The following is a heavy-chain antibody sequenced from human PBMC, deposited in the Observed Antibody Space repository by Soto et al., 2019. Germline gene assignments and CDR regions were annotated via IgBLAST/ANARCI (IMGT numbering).Heavy chain of an antibody. V-gene: IGHV2-5*02. J-gene: IGHJ4*02. CDR1: GFSLSTSGVG. D-gene: IGHD6-19*01. CDR3: AHGPGIAVAGYFDS. CDR2: IYWDDDK. Sequence: QITLKESGPTLVKPTQTLTLTCTFSGFSLSTSGVGVGWIRQPPGKALEWLALIYWDDDKRYSPSLKSRLTITKDTSKNQVVLTMTNMEPVDTATYYCAHGPGIAVAGYFDSWGQGTLVTVSS.